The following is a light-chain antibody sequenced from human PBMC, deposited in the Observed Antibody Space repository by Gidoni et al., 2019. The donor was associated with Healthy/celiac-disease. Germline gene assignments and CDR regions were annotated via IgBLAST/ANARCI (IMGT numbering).Light chain of an antibody. CDR2: GAS. CDR1: QRVSSSY. Sequence: EIVLTQSPGTLSLSPGERATLSCRASQRVSSSYLAWYQQKPGQAPRLLIYGASSRATGIPDRFSGSGSGTDFTLTISRLEPEDFAVYYCQQYGSSQETFGQGTKVEIK. J-gene: IGKJ1*01. V-gene: IGKV3-20*01. CDR3: QQYGSSQET.